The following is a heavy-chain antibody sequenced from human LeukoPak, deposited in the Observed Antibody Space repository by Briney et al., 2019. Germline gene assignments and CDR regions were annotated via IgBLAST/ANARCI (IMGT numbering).Heavy chain of an antibody. CDR1: GFTFSSYW. CDR3: TLFYYDSSGYYEAIGYSYGKDV. D-gene: IGHD3-22*01. V-gene: IGHV3-15*01. Sequence: GGSLRLSCAASGFTFSSYWMSWVRQAPGKGLEWIGRIKSRTDGGTTDYAAPVKGRFTISRDDSKSMLYLQMNSLKNEDTAVYFCTLFYYDSSGYYEAIGYSYGKDVWGQGTTVTVSS. J-gene: IGHJ6*02. CDR2: IKSRTDGGTT.